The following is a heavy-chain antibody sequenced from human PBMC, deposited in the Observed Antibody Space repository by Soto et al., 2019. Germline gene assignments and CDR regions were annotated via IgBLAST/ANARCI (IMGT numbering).Heavy chain of an antibody. CDR2: ISYGWST. V-gene: IGHV4-31*03. Sequence: PSQTLSLTCTVSGGSLSSGGYYWNWIRQHPGKGLEGIWYISYGWSTYYNPSLKSGVTISVDTSKNQFSLKLIAVTAADTAVYDCASCPRVRRYFTRIEAPFDPWGRGTPLTVS. CDR3: ASCPRVRRYFTRIEAPFDP. CDR1: GGSLSSGGYY. J-gene: IGHJ5*02. D-gene: IGHD3-9*01.